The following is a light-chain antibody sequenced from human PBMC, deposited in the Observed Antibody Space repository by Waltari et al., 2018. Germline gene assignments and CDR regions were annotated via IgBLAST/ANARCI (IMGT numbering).Light chain of an antibody. CDR3: NSFTTSFTFV. V-gene: IGLV2-14*03. J-gene: IGLJ1*01. CDR2: DVN. Sequence: QSALAPPASLSGSPGQSITISRTGTRTDVGAYDYVSWYQQHPGKAPRLIIYDVNHRPSGLPDRFSGSKSGNTASLSISGLQAEDEADYYCNSFTTSFTFVFGTGTKVTVL. CDR1: RTDVGAYDY.